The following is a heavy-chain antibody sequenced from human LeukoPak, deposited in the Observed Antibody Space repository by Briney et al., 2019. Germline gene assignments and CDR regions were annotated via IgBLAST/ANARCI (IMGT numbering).Heavy chain of an antibody. D-gene: IGHD2-2*01. CDR2: ISSSGSTI. Sequence: GGSLRLSCAASGFTFSDYYMSWIRQAPGKGLEWVSYISSSGSTIYYADSVKGRFTISRDNAKNSLYLQMNSLRAEDTAVYYCAKEKPSAGIVVVPASLGYWGQGTLVTVSS. CDR1: GFTFSDYY. V-gene: IGHV3-11*01. CDR3: AKEKPSAGIVVVPASLGY. J-gene: IGHJ4*02.